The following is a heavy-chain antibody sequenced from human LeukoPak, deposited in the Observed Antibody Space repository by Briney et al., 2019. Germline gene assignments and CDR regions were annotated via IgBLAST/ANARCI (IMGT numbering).Heavy chain of an antibody. D-gene: IGHD6-19*01. V-gene: IGHV3-48*02. CDR3: ARAMRIAVAGTDY. CDR1: GFTFSSYS. CDR2: ITSSSTTM. Sequence: PGGSLRLSCAASGFTFSSYSMIWVRKAPGKGLEWVSSITSSSTTMYYADSVKGRFTISRDNAKSSLFLQLNSLTEGDTAVYYCARAMRIAVAGTDYWGQGTLVTVSS. J-gene: IGHJ4*02.